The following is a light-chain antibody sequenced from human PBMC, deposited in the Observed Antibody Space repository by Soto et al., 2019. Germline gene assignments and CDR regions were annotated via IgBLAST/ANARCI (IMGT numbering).Light chain of an antibody. J-gene: IGLJ2*01. CDR3: SSYTSSSTLV. Sequence: QSALTQPASVSGSPGHSITISCTGTSSDVGGYNYVSWYQQHPGKAPKLMIYDVSNRPSGVSNRFSGSKSGNTASRTISGLQAEDEADYYCSSYTSSSTLVFGGGTKVTVL. CDR1: SSDVGGYNY. CDR2: DVS. V-gene: IGLV2-14*01.